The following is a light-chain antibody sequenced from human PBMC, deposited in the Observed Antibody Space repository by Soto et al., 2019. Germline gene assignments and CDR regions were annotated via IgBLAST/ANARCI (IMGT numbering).Light chain of an antibody. CDR2: DVS. J-gene: IGLJ1*01. CDR1: SSDVGGYSY. V-gene: IGLV2-11*01. Sequence: QSALTQPRSVSGSPGQSVTISCTGTSSDVGGYSYVSWYQQHPGKAPKVMIYDVSNRPSGVSDRFSGSKSDNTASLTISGLQTEDEADYYCCSYVSSKTYLFGTGTKVTVL. CDR3: CSYVSSKTYL.